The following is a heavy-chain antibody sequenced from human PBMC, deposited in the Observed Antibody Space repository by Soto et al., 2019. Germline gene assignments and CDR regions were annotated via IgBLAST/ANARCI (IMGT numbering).Heavy chain of an antibody. CDR2: ICAYNGNT. J-gene: IGHJ4*01. CDR3: ARSKGSLSDY. V-gene: IGHV1-18*01. Sequence: ASVKVSCKASGYTFTSYGSSWVRQAPGQGLEWMGWICAYNGNTNYAQKLQGRVTMTTDTSTSTAYMELRSLISYDTAVYYCARSKGSLSDYWGHGTLVTVSS. CDR1: GYTFTSYG. D-gene: IGHD6-6*01.